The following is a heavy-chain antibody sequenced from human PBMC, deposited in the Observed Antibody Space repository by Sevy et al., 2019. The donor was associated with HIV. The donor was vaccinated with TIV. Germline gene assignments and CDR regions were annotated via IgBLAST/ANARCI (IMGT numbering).Heavy chain of an antibody. Sequence: GGSLRLSCAASGFTFGTYTMNWVRQAPGKGLEWVSAISGSGGSTYYTDSVKGRFTISRDNSKTTLYLQMNSLRAEDTAVYYCAKGDTSFYGMDVWGKGTTVTVSS. V-gene: IGHV3-23*01. CDR1: GFTFGTYT. CDR3: AKGDTSFYGMDV. CDR2: ISGSGGST. D-gene: IGHD5-18*01. J-gene: IGHJ6*04.